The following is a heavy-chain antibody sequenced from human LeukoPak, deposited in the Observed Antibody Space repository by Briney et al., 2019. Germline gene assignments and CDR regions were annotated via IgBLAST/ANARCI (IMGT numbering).Heavy chain of an antibody. V-gene: IGHV4-4*07. J-gene: IGHJ6*03. Sequence: SETLSLTCTVSGGTISSYYWSWIRQPAGKGLEWIGRIYTSGSTNYNPSLKSRVTMSVDTSKNQFSLKLSSVTAADTAVYYCAKDRHYYYYMDVWGKGTTVTVSS. CDR3: AKDRHYYYYMDV. CDR1: GGTISSYY. CDR2: IYTSGST.